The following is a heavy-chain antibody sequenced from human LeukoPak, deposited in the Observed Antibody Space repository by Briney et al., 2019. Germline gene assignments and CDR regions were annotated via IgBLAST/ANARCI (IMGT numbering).Heavy chain of an antibody. CDR2: IYTSGST. CDR1: GGSISSGSYY. J-gene: IGHJ5*02. V-gene: IGHV4-61*02. CDR3: ARVISSSRDINWFDP. D-gene: IGHD6-6*01. Sequence: SETLSLTCTVSGGSISSGSYYWSWIRQPAGKGLEWIGRIYTSGSTNYNPSLKSRVTMSVDTSKNQFSLKLSSVTAADTAVYYCARVISSSRDINWFDPWGQGTLVTVSS.